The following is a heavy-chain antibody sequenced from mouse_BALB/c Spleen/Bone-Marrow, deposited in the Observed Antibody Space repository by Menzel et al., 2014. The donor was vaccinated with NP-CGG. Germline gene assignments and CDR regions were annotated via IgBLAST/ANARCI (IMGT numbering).Heavy chain of an antibody. CDR1: GYTFTSYN. V-gene: IGHV1-12*01. D-gene: IGHD2-1*01. CDR2: IYPGNGDT. CDR3: AARVGYYGNYPYFDY. J-gene: IGHJ2*01. Sequence: QVTLKECGAELVKPGASVKMSCKASGYTFTSYNMHWVKQTPGQGLEWIGAIYPGNGDTSYNQKFKGKATLTADKSSSTAYMQLSSLTSEDSAVYYCAARVGYYGNYPYFDYWGQGTTLTVSS.